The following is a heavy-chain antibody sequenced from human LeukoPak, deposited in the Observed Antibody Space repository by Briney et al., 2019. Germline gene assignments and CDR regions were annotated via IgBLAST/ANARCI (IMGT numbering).Heavy chain of an antibody. D-gene: IGHD2-15*01. J-gene: IGHJ3*01. V-gene: IGHV3-7*01. CDR1: GHTLSHYC. CDR2: IKQDGSEK. CDR3: ASTASCSF. Sequence: GGSLSLFCAACGHTLSHYCMTCVRQAPGKGREWVANIKQDGSEKNYVDSVKGPYTISRDNAQNSLYLQMNSLRAEDTAVYYCASTASCSFWGQGTKVTVSS.